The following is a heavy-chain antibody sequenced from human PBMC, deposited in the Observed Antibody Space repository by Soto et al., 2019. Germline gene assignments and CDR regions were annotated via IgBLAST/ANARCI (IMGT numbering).Heavy chain of an antibody. Sequence: QVQLQQWGAGLLKPSETLSLTCAVYGGSFSGYYWSWIRQPPGKGLEWIGEINHSGSTNYNPSLKSRVTISVDTSKNQFSLKLSSVTAAETAVYYGARGVDSSGPGFDNFDYWGQGTLVTVSS. V-gene: IGHV4-34*01. CDR3: ARGVDSSGPGFDNFDY. CDR1: GGSFSGYY. CDR2: INHSGST. J-gene: IGHJ4*02. D-gene: IGHD6-19*01.